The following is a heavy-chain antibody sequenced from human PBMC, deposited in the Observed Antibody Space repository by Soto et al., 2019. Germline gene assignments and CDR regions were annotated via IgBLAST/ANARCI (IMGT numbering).Heavy chain of an antibody. CDR3: VRGYRGFDN. CDR2: SRNKDHTYST. D-gene: IGHD3-10*01. V-gene: IGHV3-72*01. Sequence: SCAVSGFTFSDHYMDWVRQAPGKGLEWVGRSRNKDHTYSTEYGASVKGRFTISRDDSGNSLFLHMNSLKAEDTAVYYCVRGYRGFDNWGQGALVTVSS. J-gene: IGHJ4*02. CDR1: GFTFSDHY.